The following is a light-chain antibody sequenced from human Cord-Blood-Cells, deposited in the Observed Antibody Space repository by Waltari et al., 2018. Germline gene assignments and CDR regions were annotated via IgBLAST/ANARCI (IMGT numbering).Light chain of an antibody. J-gene: IGKJ1*01. CDR2: DAS. Sequence: DIQMTQSPSTLSASVGDRVTITCRASQSISSWLAWYQQKPGKAPKLRIYDASSLESGVPPSFSGSGSGTEFTLTISILQPDDFATYYCQQYNSYSPWTFDQGTKVEIK. V-gene: IGKV1-5*01. CDR1: QSISSW. CDR3: QQYNSYSPWT.